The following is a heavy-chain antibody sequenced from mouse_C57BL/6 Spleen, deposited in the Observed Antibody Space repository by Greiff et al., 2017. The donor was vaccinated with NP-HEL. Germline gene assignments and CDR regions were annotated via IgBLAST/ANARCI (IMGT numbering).Heavy chain of an antibody. D-gene: IGHD1-1*01. Sequence: VQLQQSGPELVKPGASVKISCKASGYAFSSSWMNWVKQRPGKGLEWIGRIYPGDGDTTYNGKFKGKATLTADKSSSPAYMQLSSLTSEDSAVYFCARSLYGSRRYAMDYWGQGTSVTVSS. CDR2: IYPGDGDT. CDR1: GYAFSSSW. V-gene: IGHV1-82*01. J-gene: IGHJ4*01. CDR3: ARSLYGSRRYAMDY.